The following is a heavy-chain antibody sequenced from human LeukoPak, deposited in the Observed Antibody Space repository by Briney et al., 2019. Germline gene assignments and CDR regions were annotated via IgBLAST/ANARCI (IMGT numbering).Heavy chain of an antibody. CDR2: ISGDSAYI. D-gene: IGHD6-13*01. CDR1: GFTFSTYA. J-gene: IGHJ4*02. Sequence: GGSLRLSCAGSGFTFSTYAMDWVRQAPGKGPEWVSSISGDSAYIYYADSVRGRFTVSRDNARNSLYLHMNSLKAEDTAVYYCARSTRISWSSFDSWGQGTLVTVSS. CDR3: ARSTRISWSSFDS. V-gene: IGHV3-21*01.